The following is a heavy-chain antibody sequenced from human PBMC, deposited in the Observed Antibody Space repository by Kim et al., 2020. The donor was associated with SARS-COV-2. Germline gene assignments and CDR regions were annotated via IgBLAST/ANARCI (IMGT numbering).Heavy chain of an antibody. Sequence: NTKYSQRFQGRVSLTRDTSATTAYMDLSSLRSEDTAIYYCARDNYGVDYWAQGTQVTVSS. CDR2: NT. J-gene: IGHJ4*02. V-gene: IGHV1-3*01. CDR3: ARDNYGVDY. D-gene: IGHD3-10*01.